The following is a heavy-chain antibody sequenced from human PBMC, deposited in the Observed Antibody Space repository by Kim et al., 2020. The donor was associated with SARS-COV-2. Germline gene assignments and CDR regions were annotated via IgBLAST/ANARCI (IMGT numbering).Heavy chain of an antibody. CDR1: GFTFSDSA. J-gene: IGHJ3*02. D-gene: IGHD1-1*01. V-gene: IGHV3-73*01. Sequence: GGSLRLSCAASGFTFSDSAIHWVRQAPWKGLEWAGRLRSNPHSYSTSYAASVKGRFTVSRDDSKNTAYLQMNSLKTEDTAVYFCTRVSGTTLAFWCAFG. CDR2: LRSNPHSYST. CDR3: TRVSGTTLAFWCAFG.